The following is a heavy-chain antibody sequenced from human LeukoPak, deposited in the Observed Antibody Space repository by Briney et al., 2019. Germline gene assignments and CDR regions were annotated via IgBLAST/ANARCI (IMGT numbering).Heavy chain of an antibody. CDR2: IYHSGST. Sequence: SGTLSLTCAVSGSSISSSNWWSWVRQPPGKGLEWIGEIYHSGSTNYNPSLKSRVTISVDKSKNQFSLKLSSVTAADTAVYYCARVGTSSWSKLGWFDPWGQGTLVTVSS. CDR1: GSSISSSNW. J-gene: IGHJ5*02. V-gene: IGHV4-4*02. CDR3: ARVGTSSWSKLGWFDP. D-gene: IGHD6-13*01.